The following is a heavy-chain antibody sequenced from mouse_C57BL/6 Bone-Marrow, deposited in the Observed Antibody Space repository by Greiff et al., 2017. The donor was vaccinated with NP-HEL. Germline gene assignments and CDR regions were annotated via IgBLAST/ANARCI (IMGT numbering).Heavy chain of an antibody. D-gene: IGHD1-1*01. J-gene: IGHJ3*01. CDR3: ARAYYYGSSYAGFAY. Sequence: LVESGAELVKPGASVKMSCKASGYTFTTYPIEWMKQNHGKSLEWIGNFHPYNDDTKYNEKFKGKATLTVEKSSSTVYLELSRLTSDDSAVYYCARAYYYGSSYAGFAYWGQGTLVTVSA. CDR1: GYTFTTYP. CDR2: FHPYNDDT. V-gene: IGHV1-47*01.